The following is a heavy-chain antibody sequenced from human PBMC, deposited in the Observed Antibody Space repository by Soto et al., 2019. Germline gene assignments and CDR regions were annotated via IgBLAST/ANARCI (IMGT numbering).Heavy chain of an antibody. CDR3: ARLAPLLLAGTSYYHALDV. CDR2: FFIGGTT. CDR1: GGSISSSTYY. J-gene: IGHJ6*02. V-gene: IGHV4-39*01. D-gene: IGHD6-19*01. Sequence: SETLSLTCTVSGGSISSSTYYWGWMRQPPGKGLEWIASFFIGGTTFYNPSLKSRLTISVDTSKNQLSLKLRSVIAADTAVYYCARLAPLLLAGTSYYHALDVWAQGTTVTVS.